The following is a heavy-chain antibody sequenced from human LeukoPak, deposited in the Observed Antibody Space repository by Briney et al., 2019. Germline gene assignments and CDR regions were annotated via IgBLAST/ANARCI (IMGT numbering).Heavy chain of an antibody. D-gene: IGHD1-1*01. Sequence: AGSLRLSCAASGFTFSNYWMSWVRQAPGKGLEWVANIKQDGSEKYYVDSVKGRFTISRDNAKNSLYLQLNSLRAEDTAVYYCAREEHLEGDFDYWGQGTLVTVSS. CDR1: GFTFSNYW. CDR3: AREEHLEGDFDY. V-gene: IGHV3-7*05. CDR2: IKQDGSEK. J-gene: IGHJ4*02.